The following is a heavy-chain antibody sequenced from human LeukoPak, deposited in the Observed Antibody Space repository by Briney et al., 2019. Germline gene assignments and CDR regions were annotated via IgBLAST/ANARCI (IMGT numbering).Heavy chain of an antibody. D-gene: IGHD2-2*01. J-gene: IGHJ4*02. CDR2: VSSSSSTR. CDR1: EFTFSSYS. CDR3: AHGAMYQLDY. Sequence: GGSLRLSCAASEFTFSSYSMNWVRQAPGKGLEWVSYVSSSSSTRYYADSVKGRFTISRDNGKKSLYLQMNSLRAEDTAVYYCAHGAMYQLDYWGQGTLVTVSS. V-gene: IGHV3-48*01.